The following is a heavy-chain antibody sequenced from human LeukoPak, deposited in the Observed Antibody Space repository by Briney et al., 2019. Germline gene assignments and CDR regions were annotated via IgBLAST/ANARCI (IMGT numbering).Heavy chain of an antibody. CDR2: ISGSGGST. CDR3: AKGQSRFDF. J-gene: IGHJ4*02. V-gene: IGHV3-23*01. Sequence: GGSLRLSCAASGFTFNSYAMSWVRQAPRKGLEWVSAISGSGGSTYYADSVKGRFTISRDNSKNTLYLDMNSLRAEDTAVYFCAKGQSRFDFWGQGTLVAVSS. CDR1: GFTFNSYA.